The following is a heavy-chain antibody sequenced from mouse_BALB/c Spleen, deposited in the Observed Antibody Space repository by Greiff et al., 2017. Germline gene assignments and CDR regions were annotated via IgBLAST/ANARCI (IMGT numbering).Heavy chain of an antibody. V-gene: IGHV5-9-4*01. CDR1: GFTFSSYA. J-gene: IGHJ4*01. CDR2: ISSGGSYT. CDR3: ARARAMDY. Sequence: EVKVEESGGGLVKPGGSLKLSCAASGFTFSSYAMSWVRQSPEKRLEWVAEISSGGSYTYYPDTVTGRFTISRDNAKNTLYLEMSSLRSEDTAMYYCARARAMDYWGQGTSVTVSS.